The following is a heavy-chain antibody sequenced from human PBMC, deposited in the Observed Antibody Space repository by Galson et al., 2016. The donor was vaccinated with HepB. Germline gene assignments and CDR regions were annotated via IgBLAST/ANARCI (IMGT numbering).Heavy chain of an antibody. Sequence: SLRLSCAVSGFTFSSYSMNWVRQAPGKGLEWVSSIACNSRYINYADSVKGRFTMSRDNAKNSLYLQMNSLRAEDTAVYYCARERNYYDSSGYYFDYFDYWGQGPLVTVTA. CDR3: ARERNYYDSSGYYFDYFDY. V-gene: IGHV3-21*01. CDR2: IACNSRYI. J-gene: IGHJ4*02. D-gene: IGHD3-22*01. CDR1: GFTFSSYS.